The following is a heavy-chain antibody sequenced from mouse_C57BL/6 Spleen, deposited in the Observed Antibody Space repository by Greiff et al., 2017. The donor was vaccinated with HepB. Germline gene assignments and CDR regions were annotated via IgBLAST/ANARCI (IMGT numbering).Heavy chain of an antibody. CDR3: TRDGDYDERFDY. V-gene: IGHV1-15*01. J-gene: IGHJ2*01. CDR2: IDPETGGT. CDR1: GYTFTDYE. Sequence: QVQLQQSGAELVRPGASVTLSCKASGYTFTDYEMHWVKQTPVHGLEWIGAIDPETGGTAYNQKFKGKAILTADKSSSTAYMELRSLTSEDSAVYYCTRDGDYDERFDYWGQGTTLTVSS. D-gene: IGHD2-4*01.